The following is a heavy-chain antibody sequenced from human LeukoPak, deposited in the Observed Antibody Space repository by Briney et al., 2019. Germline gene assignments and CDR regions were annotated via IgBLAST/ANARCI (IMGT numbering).Heavy chain of an antibody. CDR3: ARLRCSSTSCPWDP. D-gene: IGHD2-2*01. CDR1: GFTFNNYW. CDR2: IKRDGSAK. Sequence: GGSLRLSCAASGFTFNNYWMSWVRRAPGKGLEWVANIKRDGSAKYYVDSVKGRFTISRDNAKNSLYLQMNSLRAEDTAVYYCARLRCSSTSCPWDPWGQGTLVIVSS. J-gene: IGHJ5*02. V-gene: IGHV3-7*03.